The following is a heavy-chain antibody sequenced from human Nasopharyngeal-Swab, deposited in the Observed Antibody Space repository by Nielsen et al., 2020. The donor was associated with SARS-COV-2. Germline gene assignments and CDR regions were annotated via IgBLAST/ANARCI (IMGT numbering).Heavy chain of an antibody. CDR3: AREPDMVRGITLFDY. J-gene: IGHJ4*02. D-gene: IGHD3-10*01. CDR1: GYTFTDYY. CDR2: INPYSGDT. Sequence: VSVKVSCKTSGYTFTDYYIHWVRQVPGQGLEWVGCINPYSGDTKYAHKFKGRVTVTRDTSISTAYMELSRLRSDDTAVYYCAREPDMVRGITLFDYWGQGTLVTVSS. V-gene: IGHV1-2*07.